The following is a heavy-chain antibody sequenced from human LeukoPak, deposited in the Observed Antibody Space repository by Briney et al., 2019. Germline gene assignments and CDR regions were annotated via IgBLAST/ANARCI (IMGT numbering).Heavy chain of an antibody. V-gene: IGHV4-31*03. CDR3: ARAPPTTVTTSGYFDY. D-gene: IGHD4-17*01. Sequence: SETLSLTCTVSGGSISSGGYYRSWIRQHPGKGLEWIGYIYYSGSTYYNPSLKSRVTISVDTSKNQFSLKLSSVTAADTAVYYCARAPPTTVTTSGYFDYWGQGTLVTVSS. CDR1: GGSISSGGYY. CDR2: IYYSGST. J-gene: IGHJ4*02.